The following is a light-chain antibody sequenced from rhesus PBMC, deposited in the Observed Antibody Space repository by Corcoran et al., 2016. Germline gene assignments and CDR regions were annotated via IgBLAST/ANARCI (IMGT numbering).Light chain of an antibody. V-gene: IGKV1-74*01. CDR3: QHGYGTPLT. Sequence: DIHMTQSPSSLSASVGDRVTITCRASENVNKYLNWYQQKPGKAPKLLIYKASTLQSGVPSRFSGSGSRTDYTFTISSLQPEDVATYYCQHGYGTPLTFGGGTKVEIK. CDR1: ENVNKY. CDR2: KAS. J-gene: IGKJ4*01.